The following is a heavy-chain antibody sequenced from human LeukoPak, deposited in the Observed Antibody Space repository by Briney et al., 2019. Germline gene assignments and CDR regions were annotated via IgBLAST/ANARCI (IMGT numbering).Heavy chain of an antibody. CDR2: IYYSGST. CDR1: GGSISSYY. CDR3: ARGDGYNKADWYFDL. D-gene: IGHD5-24*01. Sequence: SETLSLTCTVSGGSISSYYWSWIRQPPGKGLEWIGYIYYSGSTNYNPSLKSRVTISVDTSKNQFSLKLSSVTAADTAVYYCARGDGYNKADWYFDLWGRGTLVTVSS. J-gene: IGHJ2*01. V-gene: IGHV4-59*01.